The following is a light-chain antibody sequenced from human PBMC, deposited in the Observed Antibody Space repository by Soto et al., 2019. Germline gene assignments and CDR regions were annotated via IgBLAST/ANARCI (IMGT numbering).Light chain of an antibody. V-gene: IGKV1-33*01. CDR1: QDISNY. CDR2: DAS. CDR3: QQYDNRLFT. J-gene: IGKJ3*01. Sequence: DIPMTQSPSSLSASVGDRVTITCQASQDISNYLNWYQQKPGKAPKLLIYDASNLETGVPSRFSGSGSGTEFTFTISSLQPEDIATYYCQQYDNRLFTFGPGTKVDIK.